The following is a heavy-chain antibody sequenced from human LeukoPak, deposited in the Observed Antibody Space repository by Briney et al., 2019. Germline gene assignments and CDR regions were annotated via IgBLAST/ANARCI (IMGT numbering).Heavy chain of an antibody. J-gene: IGHJ4*02. V-gene: IGHV3-33*06. D-gene: IGHD4-11*01. CDR1: GFTFSSYG. CDR3: AKDLAATVTTMRDY. Sequence: GGSLRLSCAASGFTFSSYGMHWVRQAPGKGLEWVAAIWYDGSNKYYADSVKGRFTISRDNSKNTLYLQMNSLRAEDTAVYYCAKDLAATVTTMRDYWGQGTLVTVSS. CDR2: IWYDGSNK.